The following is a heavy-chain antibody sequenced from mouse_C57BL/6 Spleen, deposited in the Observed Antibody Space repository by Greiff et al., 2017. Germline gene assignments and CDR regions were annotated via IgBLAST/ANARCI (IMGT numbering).Heavy chain of an antibody. CDR2: ISSGSSTI. CDR3: ARPGGNSFDY. J-gene: IGHJ2*01. Sequence: DVKLVESGGGLVKPGGSLKLSCAASGFTFSDYGMHWVRQAPEKGLEWVAYISSGSSTIYYADTVKGRFTISRDNAKNTLFLQMTSLRSEDTAMYYCARPGGNSFDYWGQGTTLTVSS. CDR1: GFTFSDYG. V-gene: IGHV5-17*01.